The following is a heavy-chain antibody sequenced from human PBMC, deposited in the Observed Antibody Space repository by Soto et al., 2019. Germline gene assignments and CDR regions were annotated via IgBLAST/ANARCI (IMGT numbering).Heavy chain of an antibody. V-gene: IGHV4-39*01. J-gene: IGHJ4*02. D-gene: IGHD5-18*01. Sequence: SETLSLTCSVSGDSIGSSTNYWGWIRQPPGKGLEWIGTIYHSGNTYYNPTLKSRVAISVDMSKNQFSLRLNSVTAADTAVYYCARHEWLQLWLVTEYWGQGALVTGSS. CDR1: GDSIGSSTNY. CDR3: ARHEWLQLWLVTEY. CDR2: IYHSGNT.